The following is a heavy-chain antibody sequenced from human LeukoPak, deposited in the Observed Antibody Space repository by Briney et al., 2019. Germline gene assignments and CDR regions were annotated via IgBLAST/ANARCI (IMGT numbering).Heavy chain of an antibody. J-gene: IGHJ6*03. Sequence: ASVKVSCKASGYTFTSYGISWVRQAPGQGLEWMGWISAYNGNTNYAQKLQGRVTMTTDTSTSTAYMELRSLRSDDTAVYYCVRDGAGTYSSSWYWGYYYYMDVWGKGTTVTISS. CDR1: GYTFTSYG. V-gene: IGHV1-18*01. D-gene: IGHD6-13*01. CDR2: ISAYNGNT. CDR3: VRDGAGTYSSSWYWGYYYYMDV.